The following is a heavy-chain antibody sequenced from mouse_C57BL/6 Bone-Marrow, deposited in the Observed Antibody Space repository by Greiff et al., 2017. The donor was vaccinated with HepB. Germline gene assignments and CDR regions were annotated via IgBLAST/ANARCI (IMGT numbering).Heavy chain of an antibody. Sequence: DVKLVESGGGLVQPGGSLKLSCAASGFTFSDYYMYWVRQTPEKRLEWVAYISNGGGSTYYPDTVKGRFTISRDNAKNTLYLQMSRLKSEDTAMYYCARGPIYYGNYGYAMDYWGQGTSVTVSS. D-gene: IGHD2-1*01. V-gene: IGHV5-12*01. CDR2: ISNGGGST. CDR3: ARGPIYYGNYGYAMDY. J-gene: IGHJ4*01. CDR1: GFTFSDYY.